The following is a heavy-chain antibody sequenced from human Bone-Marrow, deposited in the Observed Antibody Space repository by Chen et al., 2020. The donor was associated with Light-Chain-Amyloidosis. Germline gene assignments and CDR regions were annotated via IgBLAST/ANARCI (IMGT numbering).Heavy chain of an antibody. D-gene: IGHD5-12*01. CDR2: IYPDDSDA. Sequence: EVQXXXSGPEVKKPGESLKISCKGSGYTFPNYWIGWVRQMPGKGLEWMGVIYPDDSDARYSPSFEGQVTISADKSITTAXXXXXXLXASDTXMYYCARRRDGYNFDYWGQGTLVTVSS. CDR3: ARRRDGYNFDY. CDR1: GYTFPNYW. V-gene: IGHV5-51*01. J-gene: IGHJ4*02.